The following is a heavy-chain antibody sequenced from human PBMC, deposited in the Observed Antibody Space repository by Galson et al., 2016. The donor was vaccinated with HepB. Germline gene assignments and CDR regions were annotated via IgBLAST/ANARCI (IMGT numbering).Heavy chain of an antibody. CDR3: ARERSYGYEPHDASDM. D-gene: IGHD5-18*01. V-gene: IGHV3-23*01. CDR1: GFGFDTYA. J-gene: IGHJ3*02. CDR2: IGGANT. Sequence: SLRLSCAASGFGFDTYAMTWVRQAPGKGLEWVAGIGGANTYYADSVKGRFTISRDNSKNTVDLQMNSLRAEDTALYYCARERSYGYEPHDASDMWGPGTMVTGAS.